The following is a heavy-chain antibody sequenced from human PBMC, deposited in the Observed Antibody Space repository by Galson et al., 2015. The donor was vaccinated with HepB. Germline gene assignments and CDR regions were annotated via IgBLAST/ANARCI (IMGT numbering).Heavy chain of an antibody. D-gene: IGHD5-18*01. CDR3: TIASDVDTAMASDY. CDR1: GVTFDDDA. J-gene: IGHJ4*02. CDR2: NRSKAYGGTT. V-gene: IGHV3-49*03. Sequence: SLRLSCAASGVTFDDDALSRFRPAPGKGREWVGFNRSKAYGGTTEYAASVKGRFTISRDESKSIAYLQMNSLKTEDTAVYYCTIASDVDTAMASDYWGPGTLVTVSS.